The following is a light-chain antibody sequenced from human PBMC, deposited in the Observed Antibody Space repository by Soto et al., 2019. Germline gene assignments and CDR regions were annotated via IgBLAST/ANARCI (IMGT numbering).Light chain of an antibody. CDR3: QQYGSSTGT. CDR1: QIVTRSY. V-gene: IGKV3-20*01. CDR2: GAS. J-gene: IGKJ1*01. Sequence: EVVFTQSPGSLSLSPGERATLSCRASQIVTRSYLAWYQQKPGQAPKLIIFGASIRATDVPDVFSGSGAGTAFTLTISRLEHEDFAVAYCQQYGSSTGTFGQGTKVDIK.